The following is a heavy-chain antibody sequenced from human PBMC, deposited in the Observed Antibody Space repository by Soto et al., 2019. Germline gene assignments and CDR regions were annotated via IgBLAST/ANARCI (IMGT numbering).Heavy chain of an antibody. CDR1: GYTFTSYD. CDR3: ARMTTDYYYGMDV. Sequence: ASVKVSCKASGYTFTSYDINWVRQATGQGLEWMGWINPNSGGTNYAQKFQGWVTMTRDTSISTAYMELSRLRSDDTAVYYCARMTTDYYYGMDVWGQGTTVTVSS. V-gene: IGHV1-2*04. J-gene: IGHJ6*02. CDR2: INPNSGGT. D-gene: IGHD4-17*01.